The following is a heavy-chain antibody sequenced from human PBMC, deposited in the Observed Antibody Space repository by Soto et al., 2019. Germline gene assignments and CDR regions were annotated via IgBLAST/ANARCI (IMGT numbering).Heavy chain of an antibody. CDR3: AREVIPAATLGSEAFDI. CDR2: IYYSGSA. CDR1: GGSISSDNYF. Sequence: QVQLQESGPGLVKPSQTLTLTCSVSGGSISSDNYFWSWIRQPPGKGLEGIGYIYYSGSAHYNPSLKSRFTISVDTSKNQFSLDLFSVTAADTAMYYCAREVIPAATLGSEAFDIWGQGKMVTVSS. J-gene: IGHJ3*02. V-gene: IGHV4-30-4*01. D-gene: IGHD3-16*02.